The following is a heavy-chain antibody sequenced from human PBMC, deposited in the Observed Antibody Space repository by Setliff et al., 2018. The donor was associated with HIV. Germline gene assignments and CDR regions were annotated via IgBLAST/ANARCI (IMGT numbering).Heavy chain of an antibody. CDR3: ARLYSTVTPDI. Sequence: SETLSLTCSVTGGSISSGSYFWGWIRQPPGKGLEWIGTTYYAGNSYSNMSLRSRLTISVDTSNNQLSLSLSSVTAADSAVYYCARLYSTVTPDIWGKGTTVTVS. V-gene: IGHV4-39*01. D-gene: IGHD2-21*01. CDR2: TYYAGNS. J-gene: IGHJ6*03. CDR1: GGSISSGSYF.